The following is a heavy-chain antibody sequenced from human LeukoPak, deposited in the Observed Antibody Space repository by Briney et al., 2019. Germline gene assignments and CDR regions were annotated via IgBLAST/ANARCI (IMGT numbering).Heavy chain of an antibody. V-gene: IGHV4-31*03. CDR1: GGSISSGGYY. Sequence: SETLSLTCTVSGGSISSGGYYWSWIRQHPGKGLEWIGYIYYSGSTYYNPSLKSRVTISVDTSKNQFSLKLSSVTAADTAVYYCARSGVYYDSSGSISFDYWGQGTVVTVSS. CDR3: ARSGVYYDSSGSISFDY. CDR2: IYYSGST. J-gene: IGHJ4*02. D-gene: IGHD3-22*01.